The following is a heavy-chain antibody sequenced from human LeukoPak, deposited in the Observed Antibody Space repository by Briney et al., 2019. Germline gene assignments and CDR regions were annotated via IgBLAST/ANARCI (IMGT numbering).Heavy chain of an antibody. Sequence: ASVKVSCKASGYTFTSYGISWVRQAPGQGLEWMGWISAYNGNTNYAQKLQGRVTMTTDTSTSTAYMELRSLRSDDTAVYYCARHVYSSSHNWFDPWGQGTLVTVSS. J-gene: IGHJ5*02. V-gene: IGHV1-18*01. CDR2: ISAYNGNT. D-gene: IGHD6-13*01. CDR1: GYTFTSYG. CDR3: ARHVYSSSHNWFDP.